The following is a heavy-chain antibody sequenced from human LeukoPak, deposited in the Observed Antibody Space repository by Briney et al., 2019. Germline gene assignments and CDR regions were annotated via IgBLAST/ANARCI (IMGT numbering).Heavy chain of an antibody. Sequence: GGSLRLSCAASGFTYSSYGMHWVRQAPGKGLEWVSLIYSGGTTYYADSVKGRFTSSRDNAKNSLYLQMNSLRAEDTAVYYCAELGITMIGGVWGKGTTVTISS. D-gene: IGHD3-10*02. CDR2: IYSGGTT. V-gene: IGHV3-NL1*01. J-gene: IGHJ6*04. CDR1: GFTYSSYG. CDR3: AELGITMIGGV.